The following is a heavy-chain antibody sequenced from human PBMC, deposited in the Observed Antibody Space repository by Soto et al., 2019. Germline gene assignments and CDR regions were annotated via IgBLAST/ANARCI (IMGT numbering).Heavy chain of an antibody. CDR2: IYYSGST. V-gene: IGHV4-39*01. CDR1: GGSISSSSYY. D-gene: IGHD3-9*01. J-gene: IGHJ4*02. CDR3: ARTRLRYFDWFYFDY. Sequence: QLQLQESGPGLVKPSETLSLTCTVSGGSISSSSYYWGWIRQPPGKGLEWIGSIYYSGSTYYNPSLKSRVTISGDTSKNQFSLKLSSVTAADTAVYYCARTRLRYFDWFYFDYWGQGTLVTVSS.